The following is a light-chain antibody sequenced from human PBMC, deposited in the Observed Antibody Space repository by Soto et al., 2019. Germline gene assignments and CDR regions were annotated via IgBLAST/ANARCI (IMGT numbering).Light chain of an antibody. Sequence: DYQVTQSPSTLSASVVDRVTITCRASQNIYTWLAWYQQKPGKAPKVLIYAASSLQSGVPSRFSGSGSETDFTLTISSLQPEDFATYSCQQSNSITWTFGQGTKVDI. CDR2: AAS. CDR1: QNIYTW. J-gene: IGKJ1*01. CDR3: QQSNSITWT. V-gene: IGKV1-39*01.